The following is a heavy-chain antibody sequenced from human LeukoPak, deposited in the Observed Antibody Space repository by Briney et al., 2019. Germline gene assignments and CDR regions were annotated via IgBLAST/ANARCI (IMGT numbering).Heavy chain of an antibody. V-gene: IGHV1-69*05. CDR3: AREPLTMIKIRPFDY. J-gene: IGHJ4*02. CDR2: IIPIFGTA. Sequence: SVKVSXKASGGTFSSYAISWVRQAPGQGLEWMGMIIPIFGTANYAQKFQGRVTITTDESTSTAYMELSSLRSEDTAVYYCAREPLTMIKIRPFDYWGQGTLVTVSS. CDR1: GGTFSSYA. D-gene: IGHD3-22*01.